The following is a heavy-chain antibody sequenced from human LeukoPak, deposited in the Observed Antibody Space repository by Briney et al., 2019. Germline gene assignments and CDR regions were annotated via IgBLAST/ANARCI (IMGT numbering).Heavy chain of an antibody. V-gene: IGHV3-7*01. CDR3: AKDRSSGYYYDGGLDY. CDR2: IKQDGSEK. D-gene: IGHD3-22*01. Sequence: GGSLRLSCAASGFTFSSYWMSWVRQAPGKGLEWVANIKQDGSEKYYVDSVKGRFTISRDNAKNSLYLQMNSLRAEDTAVYYCAKDRSSGYYYDGGLDYWGQGTLVTVSS. CDR1: GFTFSSYW. J-gene: IGHJ4*02.